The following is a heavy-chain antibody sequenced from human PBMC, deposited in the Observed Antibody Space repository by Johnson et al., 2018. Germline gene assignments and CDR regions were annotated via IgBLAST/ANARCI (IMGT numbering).Heavy chain of an antibody. D-gene: IGHD1-26*01. CDR2: IRWSNGTT. V-gene: IGHV3-9*01. J-gene: IGHJ3*01. CDR3: AKDITTSRRGLLDAFDL. CDR1: GFTFDDYA. Sequence: VQLVQSGGGVVQAGRSXRPSCAASGFTFDDYAMHWVRQAQGKGLEWACGIRWSNGTTGYEAPGQGRFTFSRDNAQNSLYLQMNSLRAEETAVYYCAKDITTSRRGLLDAFDLWGQGTMVTFS.